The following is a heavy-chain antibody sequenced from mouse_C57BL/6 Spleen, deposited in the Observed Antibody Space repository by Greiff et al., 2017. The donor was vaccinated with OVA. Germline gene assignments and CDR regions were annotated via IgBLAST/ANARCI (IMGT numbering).Heavy chain of an antibody. Sequence: QVQLQQPGAELVKPGASVKLSCKASGYTFTSYWMQWVKQRPGQGLEWIGEIAPSDSYTNYNQKFKGKATLTVDTSSSTAYMQLSSLTSEDSAVYYCARRDYGGDYWGQGTTLTVSS. V-gene: IGHV1-50*01. CDR3: ARRDYGGDY. CDR2: IAPSDSYT. D-gene: IGHD1-1*01. CDR1: GYTFTSYW. J-gene: IGHJ2*01.